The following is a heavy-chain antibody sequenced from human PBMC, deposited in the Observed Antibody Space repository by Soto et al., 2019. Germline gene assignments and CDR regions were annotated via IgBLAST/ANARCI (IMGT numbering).Heavy chain of an antibody. J-gene: IGHJ4*02. V-gene: IGHV3-11*05. D-gene: IGHD3-22*01. CDR3: AREVPTYYYDSSGYYADY. CDR1: GFTFSDYY. CDR2: ISSSSSYT. Sequence: QVQLVESGGGLVKPGGSLRLSCAASGFTFSDYYMSWIRQAPGKGLEWVSYISSSSSYTNYADSVKCRFTISRDNPKNSLYLQMNSLRAEETAVYYCAREVPTYYYDSSGYYADYWGQGTLVTVSS.